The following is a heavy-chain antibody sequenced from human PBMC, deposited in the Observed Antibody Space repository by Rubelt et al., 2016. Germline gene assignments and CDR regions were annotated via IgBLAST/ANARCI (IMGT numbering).Heavy chain of an antibody. CDR2: IYSGGST. Sequence: VQLQQWGAGLLKPSETLSLTCAVYGGSFSGYYWSWIRQPPGKGLEWVSVIYSGGSTYYADSVKGRFTLSRDNSKNTRYLQMNGLRAEDTAVYYCARGSVSWGQGTLVTVSS. J-gene: IGHJ4*02. V-gene: IGHV3-53*01. CDR1: GGSFSGYY. CDR3: ARGSVS. D-gene: IGHD3-16*02.